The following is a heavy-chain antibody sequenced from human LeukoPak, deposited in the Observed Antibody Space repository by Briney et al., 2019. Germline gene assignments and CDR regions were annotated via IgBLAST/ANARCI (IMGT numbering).Heavy chain of an antibody. CDR2: INHSGST. CDR3: ARSKVNKSVVVKGMAFDY. CDR1: GGSFSGYY. D-gene: IGHD3-22*01. J-gene: IGHJ4*02. V-gene: IGHV4-34*01. Sequence: TTSETLSLTCAVYGGSFSGYYWSWIRQPPGKGLEWIGEINHSGSTNYNPSLKGRVTISVDTSKNQFSLKLSSVTAADTAVYYCARSKVNKSVVVKGMAFDYWGQGTLVTVSS.